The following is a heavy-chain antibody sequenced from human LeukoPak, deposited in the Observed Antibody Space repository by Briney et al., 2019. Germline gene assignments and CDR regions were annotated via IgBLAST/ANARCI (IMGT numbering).Heavy chain of an antibody. CDR2: ISGSGGST. D-gene: IGHD3-10*01. J-gene: IGHJ4*02. CDR3: AKEGTMVRGVILYFDY. V-gene: IGHV3-23*01. CDR1: GLTFSSYA. Sequence: GGSLRLSCAASGLTFSSYAMSLVRQAPGKGLEWVSAISGSGGSTYYADSVKGRFTISRDNSNNTLYLQMNSLRAEDTAVYYCAKEGTMVRGVILYFDYWGQGTLVTVSS.